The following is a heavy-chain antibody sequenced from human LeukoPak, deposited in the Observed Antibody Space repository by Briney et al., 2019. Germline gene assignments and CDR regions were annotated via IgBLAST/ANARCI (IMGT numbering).Heavy chain of an antibody. CDR3: ARGVYVWWELHRNWFDP. D-gene: IGHD1-26*01. CDR1: GGTFSSYA. J-gene: IGHJ5*02. V-gene: IGHV1-69*06. CDR2: IIPIFGTA. Sequence: SVKVSCKASGGTFSSYAISWVRQAPGQGLEWMGGIIPIFGTANYAQKFQGRVTITADKSTSTAYMELSSLRSEDTAVYYCARGVYVWWELHRNWFDPWGQGTLVTVSS.